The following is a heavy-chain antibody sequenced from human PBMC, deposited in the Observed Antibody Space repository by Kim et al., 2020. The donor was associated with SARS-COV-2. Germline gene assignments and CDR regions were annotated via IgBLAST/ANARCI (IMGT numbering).Heavy chain of an antibody. D-gene: IGHD5-18*01. Sequence: GGSLRLSCKASGFTFSNYWMSWVRQAPGKGLEWVACMKGDGSEKHYVDSVRGRFTISRDNAQNSLYLQMNSLRAEDTAMFYCASLGTAMVSGGHWGQGALVIVSS. J-gene: IGHJ4*02. CDR3: ASLGTAMVSGGH. CDR2: MKGDGSEK. V-gene: IGHV3-7*01. CDR1: GFTFSNYW.